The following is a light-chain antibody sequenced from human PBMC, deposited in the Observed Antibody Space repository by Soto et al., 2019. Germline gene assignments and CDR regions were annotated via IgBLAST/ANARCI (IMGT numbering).Light chain of an antibody. V-gene: IGLV3-21*02. Sequence: SSELTQPPSVSVSPGQTASITCGGDNIGTKSVHWYQQRPGQAPVLVVYDDKKRPSGIPERFSGSNSGNTATLTISRVETGDEADYYCQVCERFSDHNFVFGDWTKVTVL. CDR3: QVCERFSDHNFV. J-gene: IGLJ1*01. CDR2: DDK. CDR1: NIGTKS.